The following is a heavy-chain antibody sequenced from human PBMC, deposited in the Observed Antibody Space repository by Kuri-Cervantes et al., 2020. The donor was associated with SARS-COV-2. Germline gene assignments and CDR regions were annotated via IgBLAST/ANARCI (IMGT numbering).Heavy chain of an antibody. Sequence: SQTLSLTCAVSGYSIGSGYYWGWIRQPAGKGLEWIGRIYSAGDSNYNPSLKSRVTISLDRSKNQFSLKLTSVTAADTAVYYCARDIVVVPAATLDFGYYYYYMDVWGKGTTVTVSS. CDR1: GYSIGSGYY. CDR2: IYSAGDS. CDR3: ARDIVVVPAATLDFGYYYYYMDV. D-gene: IGHD2-2*01. V-gene: IGHV4-61*02. J-gene: IGHJ6*03.